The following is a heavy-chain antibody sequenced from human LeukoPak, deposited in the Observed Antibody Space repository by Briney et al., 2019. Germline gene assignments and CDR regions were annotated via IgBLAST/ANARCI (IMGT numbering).Heavy chain of an antibody. CDR1: GGSISSYY. J-gene: IGHJ5*02. V-gene: IGHV4-59*01. D-gene: IGHD3-10*01. Sequence: SETLSLTCTVSGGSISSYYWSWFRQPPGKGLEWIGYIYYSGSTNYNPSLKSRVTISVDTSKNQFSLNLNSVTAADTAVYYCARGPTMVRGVRTKWFDPWGQGTLVTVSS. CDR3: ARGPTMVRGVRTKWFDP. CDR2: IYYSGST.